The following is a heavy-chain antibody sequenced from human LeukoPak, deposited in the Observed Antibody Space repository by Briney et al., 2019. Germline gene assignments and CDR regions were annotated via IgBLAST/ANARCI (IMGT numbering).Heavy chain of an antibody. V-gene: IGHV4-39*01. J-gene: IGHJ4*02. Sequence: SETLSLTCTVSGGSISSSAYHWGWIRQPPGKGLEWIGTINYGGNTYYNLSLKSRVIIFLDTSKNQFSLKLSSVTAADTAVYYCARTRYYYNSRSYGAPYYFDYWGQGPLVTVSS. CDR1: GGSISSSAYH. CDR2: INYGGNT. D-gene: IGHD3-10*01. CDR3: ARTRYYYNSRSYGAPYYFDY.